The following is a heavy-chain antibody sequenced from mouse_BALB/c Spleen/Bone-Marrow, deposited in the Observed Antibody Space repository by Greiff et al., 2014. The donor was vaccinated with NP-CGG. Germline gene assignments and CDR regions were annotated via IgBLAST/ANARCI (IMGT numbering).Heavy chain of an antibody. Sequence: EVQVVESGPSLVKPSQTLSLTCSVTGDSITSGYRDWIRKFPGNKLEYMGYISYSGSTYYNPSLKSRISITRDTSKNQYYLQLKSVTTEDTATYYCARFGYDYALDYWGQGTSVTVSS. V-gene: IGHV3-8*02. D-gene: IGHD2-2*01. CDR1: GDSITSGY. J-gene: IGHJ4*01. CDR2: ISYSGST. CDR3: ARFGYDYALDY.